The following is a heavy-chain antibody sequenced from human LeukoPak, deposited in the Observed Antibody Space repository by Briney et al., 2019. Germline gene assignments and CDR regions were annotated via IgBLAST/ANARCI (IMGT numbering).Heavy chain of an antibody. CDR3: ARVGVATLTIDY. Sequence: ASVKVSCKASGYTFTGYYMHWVRQAPGQGLEWMGWINPNSGGTNYAQKFQGRVTMTRDTSISTAYMELSSLRSEDTAVYYCARVGVATLTIDYWGQGTLVTVSS. J-gene: IGHJ4*02. D-gene: IGHD5-12*01. V-gene: IGHV1-2*02. CDR2: INPNSGGT. CDR1: GYTFTGYY.